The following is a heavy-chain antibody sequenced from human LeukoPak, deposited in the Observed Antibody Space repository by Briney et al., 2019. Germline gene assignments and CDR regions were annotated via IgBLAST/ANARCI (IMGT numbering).Heavy chain of an antibody. V-gene: IGHV1-69*05. CDR2: IIPILGTA. D-gene: IGHD4-11*01. Sequence: SVKVSCKASGGTFSSYAMSWARQAPGEGREGMGGIIPILGTANYAHKFQGRVTITTAESTSTAYMELSRLRSEDTAVYSCANTDYSNYAEEIWFDPWGQGTLVTVSS. CDR1: GGTFSSYA. CDR3: ANTDYSNYAEEIWFDP. J-gene: IGHJ5*02.